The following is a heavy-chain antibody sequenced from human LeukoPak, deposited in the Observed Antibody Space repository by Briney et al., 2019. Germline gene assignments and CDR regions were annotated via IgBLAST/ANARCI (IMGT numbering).Heavy chain of an antibody. V-gene: IGHV4-31*03. CDR1: GGSISSGGYY. Sequence: SETLPLTCTVSGGSISSGGYYWSWIRQHPGKGLEWIGYIYYSGSTYYNPSLKSRVTISVDTSKNQFSLKLSSVTAADTAVYYCARATKRVITLMDVWGQGTTVTVSS. J-gene: IGHJ6*02. D-gene: IGHD3-22*01. CDR2: IYYSGST. CDR3: ARATKRVITLMDV.